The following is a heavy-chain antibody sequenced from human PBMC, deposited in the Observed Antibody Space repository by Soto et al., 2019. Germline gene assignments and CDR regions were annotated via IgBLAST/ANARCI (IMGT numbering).Heavy chain of an antibody. J-gene: IGHJ5*01. CDR3: ARDRPDYDFWSDNHVLGWFDS. CDR1: GYTFTSYV. V-gene: IGHV1-3*01. D-gene: IGHD3-3*01. CDR2: INVANGHT. Sequence: QVHLVQSGAEVKKPGASVKVSCTASGYTFTSYVIHWVRQAPGQRLEWMGWINVANGHTKYSQKFQGRVTITRDTSASTAYMELSSLRSEDTAGYFCARDRPDYDFWSDNHVLGWFDSWGQGTPVTVSS.